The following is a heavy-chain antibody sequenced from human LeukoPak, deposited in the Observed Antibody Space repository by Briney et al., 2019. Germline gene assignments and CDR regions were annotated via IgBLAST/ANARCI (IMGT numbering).Heavy chain of an antibody. J-gene: IGHJ5*01. CDR2: IYCSGST. D-gene: IGHD2-2*01. CDR1: GGSISSSNYY. V-gene: IGHV4-39*01. Sequence: PSETLSLTCTVSGGSISSSNYYWGWIRQPPGKGLEWIGSIYCSGSTYYNPSLKSRVTISVETSKNQFSLKLSSVTAEDTAVYYCAPSRQLLDNWFAPWAKEPWS. CDR3: APSRQLLDNWFAP.